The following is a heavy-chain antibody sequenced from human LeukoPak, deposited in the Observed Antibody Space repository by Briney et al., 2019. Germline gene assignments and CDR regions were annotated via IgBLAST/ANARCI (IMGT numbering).Heavy chain of an antibody. V-gene: IGHV3-23*01. CDR1: GFTFSSYA. CDR2: ISGRGGST. Sequence: GGSLRLSCAASGFTFSSYAMSWVRQAPGKGLEWVSAISGRGGSTSYADSVKGRFTISRDNSKNTLYLQMNSLRAEDTAVYYCAKVPGRVVTKNPFDYWGQGTLVTVSS. D-gene: IGHD4-23*01. CDR3: AKVPGRVVTKNPFDY. J-gene: IGHJ4*02.